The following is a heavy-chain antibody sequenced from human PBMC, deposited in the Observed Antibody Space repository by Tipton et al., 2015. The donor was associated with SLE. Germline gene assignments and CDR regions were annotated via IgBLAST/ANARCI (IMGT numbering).Heavy chain of an antibody. Sequence: SLRLSCVASGFAASGFTFSSYAMSWVRQAPGKGLEWVSTISDSGGKTDYTNSVKGRFTISRDNSENTLYLQMSSLRVDDTAVYYCAKARTGWYGTCYDYWGQGALVTVSS. V-gene: IGHV3-23*01. J-gene: IGHJ4*02. CDR1: GFTFSSYA. CDR2: ISDSGGKT. D-gene: IGHD6-19*01. CDR3: AKARTGWYGTCYDY.